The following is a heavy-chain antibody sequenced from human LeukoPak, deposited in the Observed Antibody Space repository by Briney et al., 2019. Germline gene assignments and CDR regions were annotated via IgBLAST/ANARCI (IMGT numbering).Heavy chain of an antibody. V-gene: IGHV1-69*05. CDR1: GGTFSSYA. CDR2: IIPIFGTA. J-gene: IGHJ5*02. Sequence: SVKVSCKASGGTFSSYAISWVRQAPGQGLEWMGRIIPIFGTANYAQKFQGRVTITTDESTSTAYMELSSLRSEDTAVYYCARAYCSGGSCYSRWFDPWGQGTVVTVSS. CDR3: ARAYCSGGSCYSRWFDP. D-gene: IGHD2-15*01.